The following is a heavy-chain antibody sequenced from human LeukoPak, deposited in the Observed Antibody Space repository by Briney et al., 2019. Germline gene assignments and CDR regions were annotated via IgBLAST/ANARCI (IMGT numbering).Heavy chain of an antibody. V-gene: IGHV1-18*01. CDR2: ISGYNEAT. CDR1: GYTFDNFA. CDR3: AREQVVPSTTFEY. J-gene: IGHJ4*02. D-gene: IGHD2-2*01. Sequence: ASVKVSCKASGYTFDNFAITWVRQAPGQGLEWMGWISGYNEATHLAQKFQGRVTMTTDTSTSTAYMALKSLTSDDTAVYYCAREQVVPSTTFEYWGQGTLVTVSS.